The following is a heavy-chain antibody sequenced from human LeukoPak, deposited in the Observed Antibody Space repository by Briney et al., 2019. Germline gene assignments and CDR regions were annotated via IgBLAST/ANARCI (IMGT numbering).Heavy chain of an antibody. CDR2: IYTSGST. J-gene: IGHJ4*02. D-gene: IGHD6-19*01. V-gene: IGHV4-4*07. Sequence: SETLSLTCTVSGGSISSYYWSWIRQPAGKGLEWIGRIYTSGSTNYNPSLKCRVTMSVDTSKNQFSLKLSSVTAADTAVYYCARDQPGSGWYSPFDYWGQGTLVTVSS. CDR1: GGSISSYY. CDR3: ARDQPGSGWYSPFDY.